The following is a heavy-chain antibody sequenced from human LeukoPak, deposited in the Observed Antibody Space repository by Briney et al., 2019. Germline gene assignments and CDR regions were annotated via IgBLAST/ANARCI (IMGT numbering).Heavy chain of an antibody. CDR3: VKDMRIKAAGYYFDY. Sequence: GGSLRLSCAASGFTFSDYGMHWVRQAPGKGLEWVAVIANDGRDKKYADSVRGRFTISRDNSKNTVYLQMNSLRAEDTAVFYCVKDMRIKAAGYYFDYWGQGTLVTVSS. CDR1: GFTFSDYG. D-gene: IGHD6-13*01. CDR2: IANDGRDK. J-gene: IGHJ4*02. V-gene: IGHV3-30*18.